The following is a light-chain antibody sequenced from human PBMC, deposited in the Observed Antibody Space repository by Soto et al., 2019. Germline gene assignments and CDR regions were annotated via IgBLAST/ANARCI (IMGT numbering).Light chain of an antibody. CDR3: QSYDSSLRAWV. CDR2: GNS. V-gene: IGLV1-40*01. J-gene: IGLJ7*01. CDR1: SSNIGAGYD. Sequence: QSVLTQPPSVSGAPGQRVTISCTGSSSNIGAGYDVHWYQQLPGTAPKLLISGNSNRPSGVPDRFSGSKSGTSASLAITGLQAEDEADYYCQSYDSSLRAWVFGGGTQLTVL.